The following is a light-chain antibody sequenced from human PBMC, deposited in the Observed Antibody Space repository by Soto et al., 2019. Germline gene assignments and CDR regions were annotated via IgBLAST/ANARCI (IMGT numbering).Light chain of an antibody. CDR2: DAS. V-gene: IGKV3-11*01. CDR3: QQRSNWQT. CDR1: QSVSTY. J-gene: IGKJ1*01. Sequence: DIVLTQSPATLSLSPWERATLSCRASQSVSTYLAWYQQKPGQAPRLLIYDASNRATGIPARFSGSGSGTDFTLTISSLEPEDFAVYYCQQRSNWQTFGQGTKVDIK.